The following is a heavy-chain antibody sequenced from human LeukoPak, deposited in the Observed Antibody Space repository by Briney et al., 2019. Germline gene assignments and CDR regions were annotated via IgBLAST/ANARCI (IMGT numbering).Heavy chain of an antibody. CDR2: ISRSSSYI. D-gene: IGHD5-18*01. CDR3: AREVIQLWPYFDY. V-gene: IGHV3-21*04. J-gene: IGHJ4*01. Sequence: PGGSLRLSCAASGFTLSSYTMTWVRQAPGKGLEWVSSISRSSSYIYYVDSVKGRFTISRDNAKKSLFLQMNSLRAEDTAVYYCAREVIQLWPYFDYWGHGTLVTVSS. CDR1: GFTLSSYT.